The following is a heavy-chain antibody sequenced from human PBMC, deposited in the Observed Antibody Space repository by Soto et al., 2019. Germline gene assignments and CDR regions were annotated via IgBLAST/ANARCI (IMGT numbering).Heavy chain of an antibody. V-gene: IGHV4-39*01. CDR2: IHYSGGT. Sequence: SETLSLTCAVSGGSISGSSFCWGWIRQPPEKGLESIGIIHYSGGTYYTPTVKSRLTVTVETSKRELSRKFTSGTATDTSIYYYARQSTVYTVQVDYGGPGTLVTVTS. D-gene: IGHD2-8*01. J-gene: IGHJ4*02. CDR1: GGSISGSSFC. CDR3: ARQSTVYTVQVDY.